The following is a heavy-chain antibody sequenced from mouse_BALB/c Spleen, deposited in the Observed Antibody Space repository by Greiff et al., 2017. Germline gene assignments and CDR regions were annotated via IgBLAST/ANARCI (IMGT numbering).Heavy chain of an antibody. D-gene: IGHD1-2*01. Sequence: DVKLQESGGGLVKPGGSLKLSCAASGFTFSDYYMYWVRQTPEKRLEWVATISDGGSYTYYPDSVKGRFTISRDNAKNNLYLQMSSLKSEDTAMYYCASHYYYAMDYWGQGTSVTVSS. CDR2: ISDGGSYT. CDR3: ASHYYYAMDY. J-gene: IGHJ4*01. V-gene: IGHV5-4*02. CDR1: GFTFSDYY.